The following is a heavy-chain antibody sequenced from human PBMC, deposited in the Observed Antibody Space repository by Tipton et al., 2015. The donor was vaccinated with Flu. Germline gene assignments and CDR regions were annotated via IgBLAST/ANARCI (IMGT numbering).Heavy chain of an antibody. CDR1: GGSFSGSY. D-gene: IGHD1-26*01. CDR2: INLSGST. J-gene: IGHJ5*02. CDR3: ARGPESIVGATGGWFDP. Sequence: TLSLTCAVYGGSFSGSYWSWFRQPLGKGLEWIGEINLSGSTKYNPSLKSRVTISVDTSKKQFSLKLSSVTAAETAVYYCARGPESIVGATGGWFDPWGQGTLVTVSS. V-gene: IGHV4-34*01.